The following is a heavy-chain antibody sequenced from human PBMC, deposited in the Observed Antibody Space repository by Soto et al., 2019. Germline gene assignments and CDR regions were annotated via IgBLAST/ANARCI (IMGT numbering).Heavy chain of an antibody. CDR2: IKQDGSVK. V-gene: IGHV3-7*01. CDR3: ARIGYSSSFFDY. CDR1: GFTFSNYW. Sequence: EVQQVESGGGLVQPGGSRRLSCAASGFTFSNYWMSWVRQAPGKGLEWVANIKQDGSVKYYVDSVKGRFTISRDNTKNSVFLQMNSLRAEDTAVYYCARIGYSSSFFDYWSQGTLVIVSS. J-gene: IGHJ4*02. D-gene: IGHD6-6*01.